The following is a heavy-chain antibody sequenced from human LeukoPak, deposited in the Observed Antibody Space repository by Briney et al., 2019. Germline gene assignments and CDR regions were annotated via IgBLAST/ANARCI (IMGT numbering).Heavy chain of an antibody. Sequence: SETLSLTCTVSGGSISSGGYYWSWIRQLPGKGLEWIGYIYYSGSTYYNPSLKSRVTISVDTSKNQFSLKLSSVTAADTAVYYCARGVRLPSLRYYYGMDVWGQGTTVTVSS. J-gene: IGHJ6*02. CDR3: ARGVRLPSLRYYYGMDV. CDR2: IYYSGST. CDR1: GGSISSGGYY. V-gene: IGHV4-31*03. D-gene: IGHD4-11*01.